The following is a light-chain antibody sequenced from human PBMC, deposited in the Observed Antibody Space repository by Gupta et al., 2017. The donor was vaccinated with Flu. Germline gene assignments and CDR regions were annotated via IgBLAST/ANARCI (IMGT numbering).Light chain of an antibody. CDR2: GKR. CDR1: SWKNGGSVV. V-gene: IGLV1-40*01. Sequence: CSGRSWKNGGSVVVQWYRQHPGAARRLLIYGKRKGGSGGGDRFSGARYGTSAALAITGLQEEDEGDYYWQSYDRSMRDWVFGGGTKVTVL. CDR3: QSYDRSMRDWV. J-gene: IGLJ3*02.